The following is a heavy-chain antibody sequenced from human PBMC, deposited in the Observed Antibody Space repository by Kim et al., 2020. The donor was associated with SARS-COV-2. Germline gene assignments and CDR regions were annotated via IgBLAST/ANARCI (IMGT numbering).Heavy chain of an antibody. D-gene: IGHD6-13*01. CDR2: IYYSGST. Sequence: SETLSLTCTVSGGSVSSGSYYWSWIRQPPGKGLEWIGYIYYSGSTNYNPSLKSRVTISVDTSKNQFSLKLSSVTAADTAVYYCARAPGYSSSWYRWFDPWGQGTLVTVSS. CDR3: ARAPGYSSSWYRWFDP. J-gene: IGHJ5*02. V-gene: IGHV4-61*01. CDR1: GGSVSSGSYY.